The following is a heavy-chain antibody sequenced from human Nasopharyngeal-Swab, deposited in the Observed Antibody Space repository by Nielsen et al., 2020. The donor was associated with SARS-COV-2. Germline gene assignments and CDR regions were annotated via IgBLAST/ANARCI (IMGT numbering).Heavy chain of an antibody. CDR1: GFTFSSYE. Sequence: GESLKISCAASGFTFSSYEMNWVRQAPGKGLEWVSYISSSGSTIYYADSVKGRFTISRDNAKNSLYLQMNSLRAEDTAVYYCARTNSPYYYYGMDVRGQGTTVTVSS. V-gene: IGHV3-48*03. J-gene: IGHJ6*02. CDR3: ARTNSPYYYYGMDV. D-gene: IGHD1-1*01. CDR2: ISSSGSTI.